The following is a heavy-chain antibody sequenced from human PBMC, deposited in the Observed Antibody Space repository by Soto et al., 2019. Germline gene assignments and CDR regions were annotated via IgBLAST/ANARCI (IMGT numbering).Heavy chain of an antibody. CDR1: GFTFSSYW. CDR3: ARVGRGPRICGDYYFDY. CDR2: IKQDGSEK. J-gene: IGHJ4*02. V-gene: IGHV3-7*01. Sequence: EVQLVESGGGLVQPGGSLRLSCAASGFTFSSYWMSWVRQAPGKGLEWVANIKQDGSEKYYVDSVKGRFTISRDNAKNSLYLQMNSLRAEDTAVYYCARVGRGPRICGDYYFDYWGQGTLVTVSS. D-gene: IGHD4-17*01.